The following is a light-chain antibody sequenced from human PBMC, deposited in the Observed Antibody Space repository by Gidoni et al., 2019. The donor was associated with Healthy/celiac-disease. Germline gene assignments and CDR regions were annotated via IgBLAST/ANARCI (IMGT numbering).Light chain of an antibody. CDR1: PSVSSN. V-gene: IGKV3-15*01. J-gene: IGKJ5*01. CDR3: QQYSNWPPIT. CDR2: GAS. Sequence: EIVRTQSPATLSVSPGERATLPRRASPSVSSNLAWYQQKPGQAPRLLIYGASTRATGIPARFSGSGSGTEFTLTISSLQSEDFAVYYCQQYSNWPPITFGQGTRLEIK.